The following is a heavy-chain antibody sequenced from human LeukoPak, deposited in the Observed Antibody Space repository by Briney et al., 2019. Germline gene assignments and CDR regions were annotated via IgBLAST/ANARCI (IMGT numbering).Heavy chain of an antibody. D-gene: IGHD6-19*01. Sequence: GGSLRLSCAASGFTFSSYEMNWVRQAPGKGLGWVSYISSSGSTIYYADSVKGRFTSSRDNAKNSLYLQMNSLRAEDTAVYYCARSRIAVAANDAFDIWGQGTMVTVSS. CDR2: ISSSGSTI. CDR1: GFTFSSYE. V-gene: IGHV3-48*03. J-gene: IGHJ3*02. CDR3: ARSRIAVAANDAFDI.